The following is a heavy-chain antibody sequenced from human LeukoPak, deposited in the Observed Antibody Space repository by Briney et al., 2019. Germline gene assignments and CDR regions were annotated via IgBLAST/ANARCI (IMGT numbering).Heavy chain of an antibody. Sequence: GGSLRLSCAASGFTFADYGMAWVRQTPGKGLEWVSGVNWRGGGTGYADSVTGRFTISRDNAKNSLYLQMNSLRAEDTALYYCARGGGGPLVWGTLGAFDYWGQGTLVTVSS. J-gene: IGHJ4*02. CDR2: VNWRGGGT. V-gene: IGHV3-20*04. D-gene: IGHD3-16*01. CDR1: GFTFADYG. CDR3: ARGGGGPLVWGTLGAFDY.